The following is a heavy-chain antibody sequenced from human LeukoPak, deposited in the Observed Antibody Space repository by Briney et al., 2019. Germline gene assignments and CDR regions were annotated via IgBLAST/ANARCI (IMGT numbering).Heavy chain of an antibody. CDR3: ARTTVTTGWYFDL. J-gene: IGHJ2*01. Sequence: PGRSLRLSCAASGFTFSRYGMQWVRQAPGKGLEWVAVIWYDGSNKYYADSVKGRFTISRDNSKNTLYLQMNSLRAEDTAVYYCARTTVTTGWYFDLWGRGTLVTVSS. D-gene: IGHD4-17*01. V-gene: IGHV3-33*01. CDR2: IWYDGSNK. CDR1: GFTFSRYG.